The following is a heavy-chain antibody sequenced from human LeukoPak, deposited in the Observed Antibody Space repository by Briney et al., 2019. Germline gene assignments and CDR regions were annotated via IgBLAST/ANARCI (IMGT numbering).Heavy chain of an antibody. CDR2: IIPIFGTA. CDR1: GGTFSSYA. J-gene: IGHJ4*02. Sequence: ASVKVSCKASGGTFSSYAISWVRQAPGQGLEWMGGIIPIFGTANYAQKFRGRVTITTDESTSTAYMELSSLRSEDTAVYYCARVVITYSHYYFDYWGQGTLVTVSS. D-gene: IGHD3-22*01. V-gene: IGHV1-69*05. CDR3: ARVVITYSHYYFDY.